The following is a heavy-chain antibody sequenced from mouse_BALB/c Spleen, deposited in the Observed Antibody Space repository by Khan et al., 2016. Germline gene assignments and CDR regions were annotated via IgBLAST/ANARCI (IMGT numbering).Heavy chain of an antibody. D-gene: IGHD2-4*01. CDR2: ISDGGSYT. CDR1: GFTFSDYY. Sequence: EVELVESGGGLVKPGGSLKLSCAASGFTFSDYYMYWVRQTPEKRLEWVATISDGGSYTYYPDSLKGRFTISRDNAKHNLYLQMSSLKSEDTAMYYCAREGLRRGFAYWGQGTLVTVSA. V-gene: IGHV5-4*02. J-gene: IGHJ3*01. CDR3: AREGLRRGFAY.